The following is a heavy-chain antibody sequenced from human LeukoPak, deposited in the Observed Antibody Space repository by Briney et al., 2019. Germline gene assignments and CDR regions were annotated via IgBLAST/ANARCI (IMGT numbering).Heavy chain of an antibody. CDR3: ARVSNGDYAVDWFDP. Sequence: ASVTVSFKASGYTFTGYYMHWVRQAHGQGLEWMGWSNPNSGGTNYAQKFQGRVTMTRDTSISTAYMELSRLRSDDTAVYYCARVSNGDYAVDWFDPWGQGTLVTVSS. V-gene: IGHV1-2*02. J-gene: IGHJ5*02. CDR2: SNPNSGGT. CDR1: GYTFTGYY. D-gene: IGHD4-17*01.